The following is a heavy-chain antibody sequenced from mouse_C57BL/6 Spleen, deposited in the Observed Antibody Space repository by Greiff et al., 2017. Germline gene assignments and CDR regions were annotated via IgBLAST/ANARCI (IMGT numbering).Heavy chain of an antibody. V-gene: IGHV1-82*01. D-gene: IGHD1-1*01. CDR2: LYPGDGDT. J-gene: IGHJ4*01. CDR3: ARSILYYYGSSYDYAMDY. CDR1: GYAFSSSW. Sequence: QVQLQQSGPELVKPGASVKISCKASGYAFSSSWMNWVKQRPGKGLEWIGRLYPGDGDTNYNGKFKGKATLTADKASSTAYMQLSSLTSEDSAVYFCARSILYYYGSSYDYAMDYWGQGTSVTVSS.